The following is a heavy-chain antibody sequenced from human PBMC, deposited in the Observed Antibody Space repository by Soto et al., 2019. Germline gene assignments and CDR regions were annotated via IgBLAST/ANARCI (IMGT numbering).Heavy chain of an antibody. CDR2: VSANADGT. CDR3: SKGRLSFDF. Sequence: QPGGSLRLSCAASGSIFSNYAMNWVRQAPGKWLEWVSFVSANADGTFYADSVKGRFSISRDNSKNTLYLQMNNLRAEDTAIYYCSKGRLSFDFWDQGTLVTVSS. V-gene: IGHV3-23*01. CDR1: GSIFSNYA. J-gene: IGHJ4*02.